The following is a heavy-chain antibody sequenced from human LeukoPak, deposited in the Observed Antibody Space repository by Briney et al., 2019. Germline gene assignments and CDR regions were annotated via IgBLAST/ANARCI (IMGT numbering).Heavy chain of an antibody. CDR2: ISYDGSIK. CDR3: ARGITIFGVVTRPDY. Sequence: GGSLRLSCVASGFTSSYAMHWVRQAPGKGLEWVAVISYDGSIKHVADSVKGRFTISRDNSKNTLYLQMNSLRAEDTAVYSCARGITIFGVVTRPDYWGQGTLVTVSS. CDR1: GFTSSYA. V-gene: IGHV3-30*04. D-gene: IGHD3-3*01. J-gene: IGHJ4*02.